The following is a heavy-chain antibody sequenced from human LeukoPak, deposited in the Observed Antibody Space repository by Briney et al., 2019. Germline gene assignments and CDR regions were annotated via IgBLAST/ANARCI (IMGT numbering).Heavy chain of an antibody. V-gene: IGHV1-46*01. J-gene: IGHJ4*02. CDR1: GYTFTSYY. D-gene: IGHD2-15*01. CDR3: ARARYCTGGGCYGGYFDY. Sequence: ASVKVSCKASGYTFTSYYMHWVRQAPGQGLEWMGIINPSGGSTSYAQKFQGRVTMTRDMSTSTVYMELRSLRSDDTAVYYCARARYCTGGGCYGGYFDYWGQGTLVTVSS. CDR2: INPSGGST.